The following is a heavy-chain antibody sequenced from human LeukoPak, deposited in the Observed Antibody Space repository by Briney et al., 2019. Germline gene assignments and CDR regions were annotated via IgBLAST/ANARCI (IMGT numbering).Heavy chain of an antibody. CDR1: GGSISSYY. D-gene: IGHD5-18*01. CDR3: ARHDSFGIRKVCDY. V-gene: IGHV4-59*05. Sequence: SETLSLTCTVSGGSISSYYWSWIRQPPGKGLEWIGSIYYDGSTYYSPSLKSRLTISVDTSKNQFSLKLSSVTAADTAVYYCARHDSFGIRKVCDYWGQGILVTVSS. J-gene: IGHJ4*02. CDR2: IYYDGST.